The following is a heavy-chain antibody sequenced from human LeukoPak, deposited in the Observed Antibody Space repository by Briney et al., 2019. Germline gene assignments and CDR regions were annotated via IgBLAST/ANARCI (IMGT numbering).Heavy chain of an antibody. Sequence: PSETLSLTCTVSGGSISSYYWSWIRQPPGKGLEWIGYIYYSGSTNYNPSLKSRVTISVDTSKNQFSLKLSSVTAADTAVYYCARDGNYYDSSGYGVDIWGQGTMVIVSS. CDR1: GGSISSYY. CDR3: ARDGNYYDSSGYGVDI. CDR2: IYYSGST. V-gene: IGHV4-59*01. D-gene: IGHD3-22*01. J-gene: IGHJ3*02.